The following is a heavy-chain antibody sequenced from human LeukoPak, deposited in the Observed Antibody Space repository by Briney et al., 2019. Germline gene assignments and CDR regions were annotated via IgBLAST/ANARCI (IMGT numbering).Heavy chain of an antibody. V-gene: IGHV3-64D*06. CDR2: ISSNGGST. CDR1: GFTFSSYA. J-gene: IGHJ4*02. CDR3: VTDRRGILVRGTTFDY. D-gene: IGHD3-10*01. Sequence: GEPLRLSCSASGFTFSSYAMHWVRPAPGKGLEYVSAISSNGGSTYYADSVKGRFTISRDNSKNTLYLQMSSLRAEDTAVYYCVTDRRGILVRGTTFDYWGQGTLVTVSS.